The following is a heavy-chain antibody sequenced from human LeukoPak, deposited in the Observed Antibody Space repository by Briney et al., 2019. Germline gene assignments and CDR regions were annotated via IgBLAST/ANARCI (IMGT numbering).Heavy chain of an antibody. V-gene: IGHV3-15*01. CDR3: TTVRVGLADGMDV. D-gene: IGHD3-10*01. J-gene: IGHJ6*04. Sequence: GGSLRLSCAAPGFTFSNAWMSWVRQAPGKGLEWVGRIKSKTDGGTTDYAAPVKGRFTISRDDSKNTLYLQMNSLKTEDTAVYYCTTVRVGLADGMDVWGKGTTVTVSS. CDR2: IKSKTDGGTT. CDR1: GFTFSNAW.